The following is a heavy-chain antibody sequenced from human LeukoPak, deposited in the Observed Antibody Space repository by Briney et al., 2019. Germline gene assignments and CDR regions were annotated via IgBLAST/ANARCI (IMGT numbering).Heavy chain of an antibody. Sequence: GGSLRLSCAASGFTFSSYWMSWVRQAPGKGLEWVANIKQDGSGKYYVDSVKGRFTISRDNAKNSLYLQMNSLRAEDSAVYYCAKGDTAMVTAAWFDPWGQGTLVIVPS. CDR2: IKQDGSGK. V-gene: IGHV3-7*03. J-gene: IGHJ5*02. CDR3: AKGDTAMVTAAWFDP. CDR1: GFTFSSYW. D-gene: IGHD5-18*01.